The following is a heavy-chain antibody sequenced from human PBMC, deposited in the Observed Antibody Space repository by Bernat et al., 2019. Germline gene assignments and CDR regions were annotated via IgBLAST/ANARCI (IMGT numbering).Heavy chain of an antibody. CDR1: GDSVSSSSYY. CDR3: ARLPQCSSAVCSFYGMDV. V-gene: IGHV4-39*01. Sequence: QLQLQESGPGLVEPSETLSLSCTVSGDSVSSSSYYWGWIRQPPGKGLERIGTIYYSGRTYYNPSLKSRVTTSVDTSKNQFSLNLSSVTAADTAVYYCARLPQCSSAVCSFYGMDVWGQGTTVTVS. J-gene: IGHJ6*02. CDR2: IYYSGRT. D-gene: IGHD6-19*01.